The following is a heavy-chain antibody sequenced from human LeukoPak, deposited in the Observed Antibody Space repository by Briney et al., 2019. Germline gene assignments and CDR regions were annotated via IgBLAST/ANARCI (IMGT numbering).Heavy chain of an antibody. V-gene: IGHV3-23*01. CDR3: AKRKTAMVDYFDY. CDR2: ISGSGGST. D-gene: IGHD5-18*01. J-gene: IGHJ4*02. Sequence: GGSLRRSCAASGFTFSSYAMSWVRQAPGKGLEWVSAISGSGGSTYYADSVKGRFTISRDNSKNTLYLQMNSLRAEDTAVYYCAKRKTAMVDYFDYWGQGTLVTVSS. CDR1: GFTFSSYA.